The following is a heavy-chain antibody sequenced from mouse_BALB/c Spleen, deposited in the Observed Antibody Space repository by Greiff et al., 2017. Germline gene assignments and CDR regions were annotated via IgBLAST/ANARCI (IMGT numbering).Heavy chain of an antibody. V-gene: IGHV5-6-5*01. CDR2: ISSGGST. J-gene: IGHJ1*01. Sequence: EVQVVESGGGLVKPGGSLKLSCAASGFTFSSYAMSWVRQTPEKRLEWVASISSGGSTYYPDSVKGRFTISRDNARNILYLQMSSLRSEDTAMYYCARGIYYGNYWYFDVWGAGTLVTVS. CDR1: GFTFSSYA. CDR3: ARGIYYGNYWYFDV. D-gene: IGHD2-1*01.